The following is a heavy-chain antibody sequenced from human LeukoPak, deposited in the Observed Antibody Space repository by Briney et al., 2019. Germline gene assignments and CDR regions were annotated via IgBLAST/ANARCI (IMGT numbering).Heavy chain of an antibody. V-gene: IGHV1-69*06. CDR2: IIPIFGTA. Sequence: SVTVSCKASVGTFSSYAISWVRPAPGQGLEWMGGIIPIFGTANYAQKFQGRVTITADKSTSTAYMELSSLRSEDTAVYYCARGATDIVVVVAATDAFDIWGQGTMVTVSS. CDR3: ARGATDIVVVVAATDAFDI. J-gene: IGHJ3*02. CDR1: VGTFSSYA. D-gene: IGHD2-15*01.